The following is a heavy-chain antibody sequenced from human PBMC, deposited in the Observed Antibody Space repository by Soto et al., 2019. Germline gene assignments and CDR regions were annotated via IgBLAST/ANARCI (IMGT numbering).Heavy chain of an antibody. CDR2: IYYSGST. CDR1: GGSISSGGYY. D-gene: IGHD6-13*01. Sequence: SETLSLTCTVSGGSISSGGYYWSWIRQHPGKGLEWIGYIYYSGSTYYNPSLKSRVTISVDTSKNQFSLKLSPVTAADTAVYYCARDRPYSSSWYGWFDPWGRGTLVTVSS. J-gene: IGHJ5*02. CDR3: ARDRPYSSSWYGWFDP. V-gene: IGHV4-31*03.